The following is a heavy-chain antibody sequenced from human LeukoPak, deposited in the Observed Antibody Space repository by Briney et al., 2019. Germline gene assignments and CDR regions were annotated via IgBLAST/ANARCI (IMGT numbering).Heavy chain of an antibody. Sequence: GGSLRLSCVASGFTFSNYAMSWVRQAPGKGLEWVSAIRSNGHTTYDADSVKGRFTISRDNSKNMLYLEMNSLRAEDTAVYYCASLSLRWPDYWGQGILVTVSS. J-gene: IGHJ4*02. CDR2: IRSNGHTT. D-gene: IGHD4-23*01. CDR1: GFTFSNYA. V-gene: IGHV3-23*01. CDR3: ASLSLRWPDY.